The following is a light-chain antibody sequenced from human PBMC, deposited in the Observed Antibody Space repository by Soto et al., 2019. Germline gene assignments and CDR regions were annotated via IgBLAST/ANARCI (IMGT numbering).Light chain of an antibody. J-gene: IGKJ4*01. V-gene: IGKV3-20*01. CDR2: GAS. Sequence: EIVLTQSPGTLPLSPGERATLSCSASQSVSRSYLAWYHQKYGQAPRLLIYGASSRATGIPDRFSGSGSGTDFNLTISRLEPEDFAVYYCQQYGRSPLTFGGGTKVEIK. CDR1: QSVSRSY. CDR3: QQYGRSPLT.